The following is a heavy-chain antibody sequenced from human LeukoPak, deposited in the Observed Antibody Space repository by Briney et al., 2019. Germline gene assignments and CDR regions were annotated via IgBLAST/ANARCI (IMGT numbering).Heavy chain of an antibody. CDR1: GFTFSSYG. CDR3: ARDLGYCSSTSCFYGMDV. V-gene: IGHV3-33*08. Sequence: QPGGSLRLSCAASGFTFSSYGIHWVRQTPGKGLQWVAVIWYDGSNKFYADSVKGRFTISRDNSKNTLYLQMNSLRAEDTAVYYCARDLGYCSSTSCFYGMDVWGQGTTVTVSS. J-gene: IGHJ6*02. CDR2: IWYDGSNK. D-gene: IGHD2-2*01.